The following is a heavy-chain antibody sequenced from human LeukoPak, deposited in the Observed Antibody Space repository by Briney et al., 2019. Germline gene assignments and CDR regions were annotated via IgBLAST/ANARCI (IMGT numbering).Heavy chain of an antibody. D-gene: IGHD3-10*01. J-gene: IGHJ6*03. Sequence: PSETLSLTCTVSGYSISSGYYWGWIRPPPGKGLEWIGRIYTSGSTNYNPSLKSRVTMSVDTSKNQFSLKLSSVTAADTAVYYCARAVGSGSFQTYYYYMDVWGKGTTVTIPS. CDR1: GYSISSGYY. CDR2: IYTSGST. V-gene: IGHV4-38-2*02. CDR3: ARAVGSGSFQTYYYYMDV.